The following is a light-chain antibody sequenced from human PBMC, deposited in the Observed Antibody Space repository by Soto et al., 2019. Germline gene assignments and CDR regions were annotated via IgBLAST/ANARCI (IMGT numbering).Light chain of an antibody. J-gene: IGKJ1*01. Sequence: DIQMTQSPSSLSASVGDRVTMCFLASQGISSRLAWYQQKPGTPPKLLIYAASTLHSGVPPRFSGSGSGTDFTLTISSLQPEDFATYYCQQANTFLWTFGQGTKVDTK. V-gene: IGKV1-12*01. CDR3: QQANTFLWT. CDR1: QGISSR. CDR2: AAS.